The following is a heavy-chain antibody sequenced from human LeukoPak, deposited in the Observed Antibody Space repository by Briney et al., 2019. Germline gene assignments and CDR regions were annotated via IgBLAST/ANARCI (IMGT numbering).Heavy chain of an antibody. CDR2: MNPNSGNT. CDR1: GYTFTSYD. CDR3: ARDLNMVRGVPPLGY. D-gene: IGHD3-10*01. Sequence: ASVKVSCKASGYTFTSYDINWVRQATGQGLEWMGWMNPNSGNTGYAQKFQGRVTITTDESTSTAYMELSSLRSEDTAVYYCARDLNMVRGVPPLGYWGQGTLVTVSS. V-gene: IGHV1-8*01. J-gene: IGHJ4*02.